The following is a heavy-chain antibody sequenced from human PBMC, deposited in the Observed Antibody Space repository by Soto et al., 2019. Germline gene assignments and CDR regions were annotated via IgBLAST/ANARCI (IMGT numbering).Heavy chain of an antibody. CDR1: GFTFSSYA. Sequence: EVQLLESGGGLVQPGGSLRLSCAASGFTFSSYAMSWVRQAPGKGLEWVSAISGSGGSTYYADSVKGRFTISRDNSKNPLYQQMHSLGAEETAPYYCAKDPLLAVAGTPPYYWGQGTLVTVSS. V-gene: IGHV3-23*01. CDR3: AKDPLLAVAGTPPYY. D-gene: IGHD6-19*01. CDR2: ISGSGGST. J-gene: IGHJ4*02.